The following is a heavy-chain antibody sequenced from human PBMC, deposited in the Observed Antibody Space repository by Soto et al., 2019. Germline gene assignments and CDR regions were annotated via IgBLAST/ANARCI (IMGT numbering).Heavy chain of an antibody. CDR2: INPSGGST. CDR1: GYTFTSYY. V-gene: IGHV1-46*01. D-gene: IGHD3-9*01. CDR3: AREGSLQYFDWSRPWFDP. J-gene: IGHJ5*02. Sequence: ASVKVSCKASGYTFTSYYMHWVRQAPGQGLEWMGIINPSGGSTSYAQKFQGRVTMTRDTSTSTVYMELSSLRSEDTAVYYCAREGSLQYFDWSRPWFDPWGQGTLVTVSS.